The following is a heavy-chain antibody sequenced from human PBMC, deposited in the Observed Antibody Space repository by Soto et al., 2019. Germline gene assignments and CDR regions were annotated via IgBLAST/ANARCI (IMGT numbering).Heavy chain of an antibody. CDR1: GFTFSSYS. D-gene: IGHD3-22*01. CDR2: ISSSSSTI. V-gene: IGHV3-48*01. CDR3: ARDVLHNYYDSSGYYSGYYYYGMDA. J-gene: IGHJ6*02. Sequence: PGGSLRLSCAASGFTFSSYSMNWVRQAPGKGLEWVSYISSSSSTIYYADSVKGRFTISGDNAKNSLYLQMNSLRAEDTAVYYCARDVLHNYYDSSGYYSGYYYYGMDAWGQGTTVTVSS.